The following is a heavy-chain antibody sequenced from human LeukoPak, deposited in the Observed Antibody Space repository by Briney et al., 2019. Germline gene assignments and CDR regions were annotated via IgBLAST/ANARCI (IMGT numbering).Heavy chain of an antibody. D-gene: IGHD3-10*01. Sequence: ASVKVSCKASGYTFTSYGISWVRQAPGQGLEWMGWISAHNGNTNYAQKLQGRVTMTTDTSTSTAYMELRSLRSDDAAVYYCARDLYTMVRGVTSPIPFDYWGQGTLVTVSS. J-gene: IGHJ4*02. CDR3: ARDLYTMVRGVTSPIPFDY. CDR2: ISAHNGNT. CDR1: GYTFTSYG. V-gene: IGHV1-18*01.